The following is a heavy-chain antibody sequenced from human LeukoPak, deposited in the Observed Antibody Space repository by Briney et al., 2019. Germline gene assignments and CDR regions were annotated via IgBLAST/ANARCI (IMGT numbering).Heavy chain of an antibody. J-gene: IGHJ4*02. Sequence: GGSLKISCKGSGSRFTNYWIAWVRQMPGKGLEWMGTIYPGDSDTRYSPSFQGQFTFSADKSSSNAYRQWSSLKAPDTAMYYCARRSGSFQGDYNFDNWGQGTLVTVSS. CDR1: GSRFTNYW. CDR3: ARRSGSFQGDYNFDN. V-gene: IGHV5-51*01. CDR2: IYPGDSDT. D-gene: IGHD1-26*01.